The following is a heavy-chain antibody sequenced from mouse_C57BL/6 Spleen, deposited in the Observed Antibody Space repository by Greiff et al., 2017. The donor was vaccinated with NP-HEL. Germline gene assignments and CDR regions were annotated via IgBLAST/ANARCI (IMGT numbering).Heavy chain of an antibody. Sequence: QVQLQQPGAELVKPGASVKLSCKASGYTFTSYWMQWVKQRPGQGLEWIGEIEPSDSYTNYNQKFKGKATLTVDTSSSTAYMQLSSLTSEDSAVYYCARYGGGTALFEYWGQGTTLTVSS. CDR3: ARYGGGTALFEY. D-gene: IGHD1-1*02. CDR1: GYTFTSYW. J-gene: IGHJ2*01. V-gene: IGHV1-50*01. CDR2: IEPSDSYT.